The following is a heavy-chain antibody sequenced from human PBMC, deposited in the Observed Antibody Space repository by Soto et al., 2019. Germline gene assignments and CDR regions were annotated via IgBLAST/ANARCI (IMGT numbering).Heavy chain of an antibody. V-gene: IGHV1-18*01. D-gene: IGHD5-12*01. J-gene: IGHJ6*02. CDR3: AREEVATIGYYYYGMDV. CDR1: GYTFTSYG. Sequence: ASVKVSCKASGYTFTSYGISWVRQAPGQGLEWMGWISAYNGNTNYAQKLQGRATMTTDTSTSTAYMELRSLRSDDTAVYYCAREEVATIGYYYYGMDVWGQGTTVTVSS. CDR2: ISAYNGNT.